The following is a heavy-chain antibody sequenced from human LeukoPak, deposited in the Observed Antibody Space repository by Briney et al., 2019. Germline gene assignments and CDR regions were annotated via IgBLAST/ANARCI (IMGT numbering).Heavy chain of an antibody. J-gene: IGHJ5*02. V-gene: IGHV1-8*01. CDR2: MNPNSGNT. CDR1: GYTFTSYD. CDR3: ARRKRSAAGGRNWFDP. D-gene: IGHD6-13*01. Sequence: ASVKVSCKASGYTFTSYDINWVRQATGQGLEWMGWMNPNSGNTGYAQKFQGRVTMTRNTSIGTAYMELSSLRSEDTAVYYCARRKRSAAGGRNWFDPWGQGTLVTVSS.